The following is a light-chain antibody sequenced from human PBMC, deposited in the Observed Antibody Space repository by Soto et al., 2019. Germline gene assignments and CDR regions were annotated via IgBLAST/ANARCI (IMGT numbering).Light chain of an antibody. CDR2: AAS. CDR1: RTISSY. V-gene: IGKV1-39*01. J-gene: IGKJ2*01. CDR3: QQSYSSPYT. Sequence: DIQMTQSPSSLSASVGDRVTITCRASRTISSYLNWYRQKPGKAPKLLIYAASILQSGVPSRFSGSGSGTDFTLTISSLQPEDFATYYCQQSYSSPYTFGQGTKLEIK.